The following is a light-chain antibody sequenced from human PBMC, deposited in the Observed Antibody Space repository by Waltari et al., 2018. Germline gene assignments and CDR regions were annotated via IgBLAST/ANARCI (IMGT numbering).Light chain of an antibody. V-gene: IGLV2-11*01. CDR1: SSDVGGYDY. Sequence: QSALTQPRSVSGSPGQSVTISCTGTSSDVGGYDYVSWYQQHPGKAPKLIIYNVNKRPSGVPDSFSGSKSDNTASLTISGLQAEDEADYYCCSYAGSFTLVFGGGTKLTVL. CDR2: NVN. J-gene: IGLJ2*01. CDR3: CSYAGSFTLV.